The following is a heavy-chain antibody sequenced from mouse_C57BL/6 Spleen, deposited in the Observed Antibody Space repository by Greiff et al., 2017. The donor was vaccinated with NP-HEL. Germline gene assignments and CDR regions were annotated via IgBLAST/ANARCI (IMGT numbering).Heavy chain of an antibody. CDR2: IDPSGSYT. D-gene: IGHD3-2*02. CDR1: GYTFTSYW. Sequence: VQLQQPGAELVMPGASVKLSCKASGYTFTSYWMHWVKQRPGQGLEWIGEIDPSGSYTNYNQKFKGKSTLTVDKSSSTADMQLSSLTSEDSAVYYCARGLDSSGYAWFAYWGQGTLVTVSA. V-gene: IGHV1-69*01. CDR3: ARGLDSSGYAWFAY. J-gene: IGHJ3*01.